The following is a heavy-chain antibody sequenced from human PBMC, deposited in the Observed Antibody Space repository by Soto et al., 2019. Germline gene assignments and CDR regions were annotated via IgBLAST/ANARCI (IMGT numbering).Heavy chain of an antibody. CDR2: IIPIFGTA. Sequence: AASVKVSCKASGGTFSSYAISWVRQAPGQGLEWMGGIIPIFGTANYAQKFQGRVTITADESTSTAYMELSSLRSEDTAVYYCARLGVDTAMVPDDYWGQGTLVTVSS. CDR1: GGTFSSYA. CDR3: ARLGVDTAMVPDDY. D-gene: IGHD5-18*01. J-gene: IGHJ4*02. V-gene: IGHV1-69*13.